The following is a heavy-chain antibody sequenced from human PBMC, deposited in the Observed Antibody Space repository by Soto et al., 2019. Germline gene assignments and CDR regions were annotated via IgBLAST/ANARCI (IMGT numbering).Heavy chain of an antibody. D-gene: IGHD2-2*01. J-gene: IGHJ4*02. CDR3: ARHHLYCSSTSCHLDY. CDR2: IDPSDSYT. CDR1: GYSVTIYF. Sequence: GESLNPSCNGSGYSVTIYFMSWVRQMPGKGLEWMGRIDPSDSYTNYSPSFQGHVTISADKSISTAYLQWSSLKASDTAMYYCARHHLYCSSTSCHLDYWGQGTLVNVSS. V-gene: IGHV5-10-1*01.